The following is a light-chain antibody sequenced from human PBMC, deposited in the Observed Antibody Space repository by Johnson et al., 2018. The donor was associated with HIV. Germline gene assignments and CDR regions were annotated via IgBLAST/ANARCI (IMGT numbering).Light chain of an antibody. Sequence: QSVLTQPPSVSAAPGQKVTISCSGSSSNVGSSFVSWYRQVPGTAPKLLIYDNNKRPSGIPGRFSWSKSGPSATLGITGLQTGDEADYYCGTWDSSLSAYVFGTGTKVTVL. CDR1: SSNVGSSF. CDR3: GTWDSSLSAYV. CDR2: DNN. V-gene: IGLV1-51*01. J-gene: IGLJ1*01.